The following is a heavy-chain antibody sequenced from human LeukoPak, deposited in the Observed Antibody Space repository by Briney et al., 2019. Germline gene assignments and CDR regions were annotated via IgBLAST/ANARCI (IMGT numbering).Heavy chain of an antibody. J-gene: IGHJ5*02. CDR3: ARVRPEFDR. Sequence: GGSLRLSCAASGFTFSSYAMHWVRQAPGKGLEWVAVISYDGSNKYYADSVKGRFTISRDNSKNTLYLQMNSLRAEDTAVYYCARVRPEFDRWGQGTLVTVSS. CDR2: ISYDGSNK. CDR1: GFTFSSYA. V-gene: IGHV3-30-3*01.